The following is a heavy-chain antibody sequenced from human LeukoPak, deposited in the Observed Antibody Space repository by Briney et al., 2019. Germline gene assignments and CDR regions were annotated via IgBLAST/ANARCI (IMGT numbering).Heavy chain of an antibody. CDR2: IKQDGNEK. Sequence: PGGSLRLSCAASRFTLSSYWMSWVRQAPGKGLEWVANIKQDGNEKYYEASVEGRFTISRDNAKNSLYLQMNSLRVEDTAVYYCARDYQGHFEYWGQGTLVTVSS. CDR3: ARDYQGHFEY. J-gene: IGHJ4*02. D-gene: IGHD2-2*01. CDR1: RFTLSSYW. V-gene: IGHV3-7*05.